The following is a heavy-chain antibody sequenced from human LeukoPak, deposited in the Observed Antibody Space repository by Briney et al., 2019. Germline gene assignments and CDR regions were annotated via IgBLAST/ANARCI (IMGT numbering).Heavy chain of an antibody. V-gene: IGHV4-39*07. D-gene: IGHD2-2*01. J-gene: IGHJ4*02. Sequence: SETLSLTCTVSGGSISSSSYYWGWIRQPPGKGLEWIRSIYHSGSTYYNPSLKSRVTISVDTSKNQFSLKLSSVTAADTAVYYCARDRRGCSSTSCYHDYFDYWGQGTLVTVSS. CDR3: ARDRRGCSSTSCYHDYFDY. CDR2: IYHSGST. CDR1: GGSISSSSYY.